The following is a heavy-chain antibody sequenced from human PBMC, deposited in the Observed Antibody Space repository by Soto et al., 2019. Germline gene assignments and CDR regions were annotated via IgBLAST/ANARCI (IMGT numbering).Heavy chain of an antibody. J-gene: IGHJ6*02. CDR3: TKMSHGDPDNYYYPMDV. CDR2: ISGSGGTT. D-gene: IGHD3-16*01. V-gene: IGHV3-23*01. CDR1: GFSSSSFA. Sequence: EVQVLESGGGLVQPGGSLRLSCAASGFSSSSFAMSWVRQGPGKGLEWGASISGSGGTTYHADSVKGRFTISRDNFKNTLSLQMKNLRAADTAVYYCTKMSHGDPDNYYYPMDVWSQGTTVTVSS.